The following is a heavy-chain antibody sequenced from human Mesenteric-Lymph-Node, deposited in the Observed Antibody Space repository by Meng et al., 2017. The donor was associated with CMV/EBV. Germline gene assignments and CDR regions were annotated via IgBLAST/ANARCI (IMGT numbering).Heavy chain of an antibody. CDR1: GFTFSPYA. CDR2: LDGSGGYT. Sequence: SGFTFSPYAMSRVRQAPGKGLEWVSALDGSGGYTYYADSVKGQFTISRDNSKNTLYLKMNSLRAEDTAVYYCAKTLTTKWVQGELGSWGQGTLVTVSS. V-gene: IGHV3-23*01. J-gene: IGHJ4*02. CDR3: AKTLTTKWVQGELGS. D-gene: IGHD1-26*01.